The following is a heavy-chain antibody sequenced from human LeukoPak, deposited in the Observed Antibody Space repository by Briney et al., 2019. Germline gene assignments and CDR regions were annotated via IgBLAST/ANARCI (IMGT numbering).Heavy chain of an antibody. CDR1: GGSITSTNW. J-gene: IGHJ4*02. V-gene: IGHV4-4*02. Sequence: SETLSLTCGVSGGSITSTNWTWVRQPPGKGLEWIGEVNLQGSTNYNPSLMGRVAISVDMSENHISLQLTSVTAADTAVYYCAREGGPYCPLDYSGQGTLVTVSS. CDR3: AREGGPYCPLDY. CDR2: VNLQGST. D-gene: IGHD2-21*02.